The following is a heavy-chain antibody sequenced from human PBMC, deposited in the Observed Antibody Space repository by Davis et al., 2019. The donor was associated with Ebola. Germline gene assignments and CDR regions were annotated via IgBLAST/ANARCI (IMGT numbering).Heavy chain of an antibody. J-gene: IGHJ4*02. CDR1: GLTFRSYW. Sequence: GESLKISCEASGLTFRSYWMTWVRQAPGKGLEWVANINEDGSQEQYVESVKGRFTISRDNAKNVMSLQMNSLRAEDTAVYYCGRGLGWIFDYWGQGILVTVSS. CDR3: GRGLGWIFDY. CDR2: INEDGSQE. V-gene: IGHV3-7*01. D-gene: IGHD3/OR15-3a*01.